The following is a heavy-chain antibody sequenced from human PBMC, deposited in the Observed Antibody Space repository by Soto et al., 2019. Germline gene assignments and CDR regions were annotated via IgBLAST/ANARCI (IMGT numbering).Heavy chain of an antibody. CDR1: GYTFTGYY. J-gene: IGHJ4*02. CDR3: ARVDYSSSWLY. V-gene: IGHV1-2*02. CDR2: INPNSGGT. D-gene: IGHD6-13*01. Sequence: GASVKVSCKASGYTFTGYYMHWVRQAPGQGLEWMGWINPNSGGTSYAQKFQGRVTMTRDTSISTAYMELSRLRSDDTAVYYCARVDYSSSWLYWGQGTLVTVSS.